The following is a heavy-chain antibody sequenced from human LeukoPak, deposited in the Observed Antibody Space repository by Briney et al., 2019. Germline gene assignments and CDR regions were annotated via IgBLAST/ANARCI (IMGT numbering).Heavy chain of an antibody. D-gene: IGHD3-10*01. Sequence: GGSLRLSCAASGFTFSSYWMSWVRQAPGKGLEWVASIKQDGSEKYYVDSVKGRFTISRDNAKNSLYLQMNSLRVEDTAVYYCARSLVRGAPDYWGQGTLVTVSS. CDR3: ARSLVRGAPDY. V-gene: IGHV3-7*01. CDR1: GFTFSSYW. J-gene: IGHJ4*02. CDR2: IKQDGSEK.